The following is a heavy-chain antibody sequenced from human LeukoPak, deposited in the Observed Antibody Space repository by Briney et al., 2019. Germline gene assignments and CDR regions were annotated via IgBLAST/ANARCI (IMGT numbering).Heavy chain of an antibody. V-gene: IGHV3-15*01. Sequence: GGSLRLSCAASGFTFSDYYMSWIRQAPGKGLEWVGRIKSKTDGGKTDYAAPVQGRFSISRDDSENTLYLQMNGLNTEDTAVYYCSTVSPYYGSGTTSPDSWGQGTLVTVSS. CDR3: STVSPYYGSGTTSPDS. CDR1: GFTFSDYY. CDR2: IKSKTDGGKT. J-gene: IGHJ4*02. D-gene: IGHD3-10*01.